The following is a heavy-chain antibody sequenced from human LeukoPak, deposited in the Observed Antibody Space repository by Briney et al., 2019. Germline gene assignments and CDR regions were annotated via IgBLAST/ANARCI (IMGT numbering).Heavy chain of an antibody. J-gene: IGHJ4*02. CDR3: ARDAQSGAFSDFDY. Sequence: GTSLRLSCEASGFTFGNYAIHWVRQVPGEGLEWVAIITHNGGTQYYADSVKGRFTISRDNSQSTVFLRMNSLRPEDTAVHYCARDAQSGAFSDFDYWGQGTLVTVSS. CDR2: ITHNGGTQ. D-gene: IGHD1-26*01. V-gene: IGHV3-30-3*01. CDR1: GFTFGNYA.